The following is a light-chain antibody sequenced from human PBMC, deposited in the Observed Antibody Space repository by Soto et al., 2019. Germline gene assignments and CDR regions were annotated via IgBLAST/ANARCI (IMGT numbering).Light chain of an antibody. CDR2: DVS. J-gene: IGKJ1*01. Sequence: EIAMTQSPVTLSVSPGERATLSCRASQSVSSNLAWYQQKPGQAPRLLIYDVSRRATGIPDRFSGSGSGTDFTLTVSRLEPEDFAVYYCQQYGTSPQTFGQGTKVDIK. V-gene: IGKV3-20*01. CDR3: QQYGTSPQT. CDR1: QSVSSN.